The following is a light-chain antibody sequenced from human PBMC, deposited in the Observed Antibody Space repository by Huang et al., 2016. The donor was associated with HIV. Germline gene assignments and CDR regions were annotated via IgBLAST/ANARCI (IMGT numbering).Light chain of an antibody. CDR1: QGVASN. CDR3: QQYNNWPQT. CDR2: DAA. Sequence: EIVMTQSPATPSVSPGERATLSCRASQGVASNLAWYQQKPGQAPRLLIYDAATRATGIPARFSGSGSGTEFTLTISSLQSEDFAVYYCQQYNNWPQTFGQGTKVEIK. J-gene: IGKJ1*01. V-gene: IGKV3-15*01.